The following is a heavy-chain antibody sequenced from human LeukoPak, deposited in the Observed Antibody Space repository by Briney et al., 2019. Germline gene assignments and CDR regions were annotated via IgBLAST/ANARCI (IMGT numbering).Heavy chain of an antibody. CDR3: ARDGGLEGDAFDI. Sequence: GGSLRLSCAASGFTFISYEMNWVRQAPGKGLEWGSYISGSGSSVLYADSVKGRFTISRDNAKNSLWLQMNSLRDEDTAVYYCARDGGLEGDAFDIWGQGTMVTVSS. CDR1: GFTFISYE. CDR2: ISGSGSSV. V-gene: IGHV3-48*03. J-gene: IGHJ3*02. D-gene: IGHD3-3*01.